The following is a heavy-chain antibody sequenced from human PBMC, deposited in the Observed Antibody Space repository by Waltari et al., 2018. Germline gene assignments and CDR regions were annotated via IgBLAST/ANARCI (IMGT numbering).Heavy chain of an antibody. CDR3: ATLDGWLQYPYYFDY. Sequence: EVQLVQSGAEVKKPGESLKISCKGSGYSFTSYWIGWVRQMPGKGLEWMGIIYPGDSDTRDSPSFQGQVTISADKSISTAYLQWSSLKASDTAMYYCATLDGWLQYPYYFDYWGQGTLVTVSS. CDR1: GYSFTSYW. CDR2: IYPGDSDT. J-gene: IGHJ4*02. D-gene: IGHD5-12*01. V-gene: IGHV5-51*01.